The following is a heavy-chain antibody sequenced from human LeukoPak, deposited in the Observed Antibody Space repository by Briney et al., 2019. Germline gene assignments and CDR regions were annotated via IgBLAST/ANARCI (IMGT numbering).Heavy chain of an antibody. CDR1: GFTFDDYA. V-gene: IGHV3-9*03. D-gene: IGHD1-26*01. CDR3: AKGGSGSYSLDAFDI. Sequence: GGSLRLSCAASGFTFDDYAMHWVRQAPGKGLEWVSGIRWDSGTIGYADSVKGRFTISRDNAKNSLHLQMNSLRAEDMALYYCAKGGSGSYSLDAFDIWGQGTMVTVSS. J-gene: IGHJ3*02. CDR2: IRWDSGTI.